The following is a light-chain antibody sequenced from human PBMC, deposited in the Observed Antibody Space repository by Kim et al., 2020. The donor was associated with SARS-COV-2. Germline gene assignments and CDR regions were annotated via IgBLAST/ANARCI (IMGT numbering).Light chain of an antibody. CDR1: QSVSSN. CDR2: DAS. Sequence: SGSPGERATRSCRASQSVSSNLAWYQQKPGQAPRLLIYDASTRATGIPATFSGSGSGTESTLTISSLQSEDFAVYYCQKYNTLITFGQGTRLEIK. V-gene: IGKV3-15*01. CDR3: QKYNTLIT. J-gene: IGKJ5*01.